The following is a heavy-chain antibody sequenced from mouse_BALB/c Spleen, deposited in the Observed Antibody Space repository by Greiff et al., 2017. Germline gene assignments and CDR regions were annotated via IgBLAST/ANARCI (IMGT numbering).Heavy chain of an antibody. CDR1: GYSITSGYY. J-gene: IGHJ1*01. CDR2: ISYDGSN. Sequence: VQLKESGPGLVKPSQSLSLTCSVTGYSITSGYYWNWIRQFPGNKLEWMGYISYDGSNNYNPSLKNRISITRDTSKNQFFLKLNSVTTEDTATYYCAIHYYGSSVWYFDVWGAGTTVTVSS. D-gene: IGHD1-1*01. CDR3: AIHYYGSSVWYFDV. V-gene: IGHV3-6*02.